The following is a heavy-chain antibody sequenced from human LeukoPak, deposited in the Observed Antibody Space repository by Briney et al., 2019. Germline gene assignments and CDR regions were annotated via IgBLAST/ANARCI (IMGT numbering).Heavy chain of an antibody. D-gene: IGHD3-22*01. J-gene: IGHJ4*02. CDR2: IVVGTDNT. CDR3: AYDSSGPTPPR. V-gene: IGHV1-58*01. CDR1: GFTFSTSA. Sequence: SVKVSCKTSGFTFSTSAVQWVRQARGQRLEWIGWIVVGTDNTNYAQKFQERVTITRDMSTSTAYMELSSLRSEDTAVYYCAYDSSGPTPPRWGQGTLVTVSS.